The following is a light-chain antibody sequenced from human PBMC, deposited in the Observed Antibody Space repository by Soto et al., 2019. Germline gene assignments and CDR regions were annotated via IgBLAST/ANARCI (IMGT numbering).Light chain of an antibody. CDR2: GAS. V-gene: IGKV3-15*01. Sequence: EVVMTQSPATLSVSPGERATLSCRASQSVGGNLAWYQQKPDQAPRLLMYGASTRATGIPARFSVSGSGTEFTLTISSLQSEDFAVYYCQQYKHWPPYTFGQGTKLEIK. CDR3: QQYKHWPPYT. CDR1: QSVGGN. J-gene: IGKJ2*01.